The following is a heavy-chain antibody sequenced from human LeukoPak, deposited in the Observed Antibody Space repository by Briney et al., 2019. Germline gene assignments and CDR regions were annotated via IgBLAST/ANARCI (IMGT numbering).Heavy chain of an antibody. Sequence: GGSLRLSCAAFGFTVSSNYMSWVRQAPGKGPEWVGRTRNKANSYNTDYAASVKGRFTVSRDDSKNSLYLQMTSLKAEDTAVYYCTRVLGGGILWFDYWGQGALVTVSS. CDR3: TRVLGGGILWFDY. V-gene: IGHV3-72*01. J-gene: IGHJ5*01. D-gene: IGHD1-26*01. CDR2: TRNKANSYNT. CDR1: GFTVSSNY.